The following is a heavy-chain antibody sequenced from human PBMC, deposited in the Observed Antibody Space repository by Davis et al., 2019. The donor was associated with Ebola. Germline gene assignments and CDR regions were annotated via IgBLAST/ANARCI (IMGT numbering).Heavy chain of an antibody. J-gene: IGHJ5*02. Sequence: GESLKISCKGSGYSFNSYWIGWVRQMPGKGLEWMGVIFCGDSDTRYRPPFEGQVTISVDRSITTAYLQWSSLKASDSAMYYCARQESLYGSIDTWGQGTLVTVSS. CDR2: IFCGDSDT. D-gene: IGHD6-13*01. V-gene: IGHV5-51*01. CDR3: ARQESLYGSIDT. CDR1: GYSFNSYW.